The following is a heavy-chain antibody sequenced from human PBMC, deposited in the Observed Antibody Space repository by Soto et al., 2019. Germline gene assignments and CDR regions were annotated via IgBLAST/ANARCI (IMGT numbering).Heavy chain of an antibody. CDR1: GYTFTSYG. J-gene: IGHJ6*02. D-gene: IGHD6-19*01. CDR2: ISAYNGNT. Sequence: ASVKVSCKASGYTFTSYGISWVRQAPGQGLEWMGWISAYNGNTNYAQKLQGRVTMTTDTSTSTAYMELRSLRSDDTAVYYCARRAQPSSGWYRYYYYYYGMDVWGQGTTVTVSS. V-gene: IGHV1-18*04. CDR3: ARRAQPSSGWYRYYYYYYGMDV.